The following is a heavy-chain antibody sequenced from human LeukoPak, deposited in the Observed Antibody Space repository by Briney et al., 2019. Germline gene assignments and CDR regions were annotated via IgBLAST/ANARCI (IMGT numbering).Heavy chain of an antibody. CDR2: IIPIFGTA. CDR1: GGTFSSYA. J-gene: IGHJ5*02. CDR3: ARRSIAGTPKSGWFDP. D-gene: IGHD1-20*01. V-gene: IGHV1-69*05. Sequence: ASVKVSCKASGGTFSSYAISWVRQAPGQGLEWMGGIIPIFGTANYAQKFQGRVTITTDESTSTAYMELSSLRSEDTAVYYCARRSIAGTPKSGWFDPWGQGTLVTVSS.